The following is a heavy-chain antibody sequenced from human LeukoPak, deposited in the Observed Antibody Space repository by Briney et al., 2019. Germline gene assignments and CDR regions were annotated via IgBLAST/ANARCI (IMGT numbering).Heavy chain of an antibody. D-gene: IGHD3-9*01. J-gene: IGHJ5*02. CDR1: GDSISTSTYY. Sequence: SETLSLTCTVSGDSISTSTYYWGWIRQPPGKGLEWIGCINYSGNTYYNPSLKSRVSISVDTSNNQFSLKLSFVTAADTAIYYWARNVNYGFLTGYSGGIDLWGQGTLVTVSS. CDR2: INYSGNT. CDR3: ARNVNYGFLTGYSGGIDL. V-gene: IGHV4-39*01.